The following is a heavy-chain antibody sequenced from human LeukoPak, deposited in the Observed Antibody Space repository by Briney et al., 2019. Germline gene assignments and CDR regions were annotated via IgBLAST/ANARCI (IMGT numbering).Heavy chain of an antibody. CDR3: ARPRKDIVGEYGAFHI. CDR2: IIPIFGTA. V-gene: IGHV1-69*06. J-gene: IGHJ3*02. D-gene: IGHD2-15*01. Sequence: ASVKVSCKASGGTFSSYAVSWVRPAPGQGLEWMGGIIPIFGTANYAQKFQGRVTITADKSTSTAYMELSSLRSEDTAVYYCARPRKDIVGEYGAFHIWGQRTMVTVSS. CDR1: GGTFSSYA.